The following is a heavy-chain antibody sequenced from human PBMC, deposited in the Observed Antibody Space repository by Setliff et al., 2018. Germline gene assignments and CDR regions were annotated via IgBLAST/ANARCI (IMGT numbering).Heavy chain of an antibody. D-gene: IGHD3-3*01. CDR2: INHSGST. CDR3: ARVPNFWSGYSDY. CDR1: GGSFSGYY. Sequence: PSETLSLTCAVYGGSFSGYYWSGIRQPPGKGLEWIGEINHSGSTNYNPSLKSRVTISVDTSKNQFSLKLSSVTAADTAVYYCARVPNFWSGYSDYWGQGTLVTVSS. J-gene: IGHJ4*02. V-gene: IGHV4-34*01.